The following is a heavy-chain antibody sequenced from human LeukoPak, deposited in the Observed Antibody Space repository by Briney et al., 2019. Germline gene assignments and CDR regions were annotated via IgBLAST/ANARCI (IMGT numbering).Heavy chain of an antibody. CDR1: GFTFSSYS. J-gene: IGHJ4*02. D-gene: IGHD5-18*01. CDR3: ARDLQLWLKHFDY. V-gene: IGHV3-21*01. Sequence: GGSLRLSCAASGFTFSSYSMNWVRQAPGKGLEWVSSISSSSSYIYYADSVKGRFTISRDNAKNSLYLQMNSLRAEDTAVYYCARDLQLWLKHFDYWGQGTLVTVSS. CDR2: ISSSSSYI.